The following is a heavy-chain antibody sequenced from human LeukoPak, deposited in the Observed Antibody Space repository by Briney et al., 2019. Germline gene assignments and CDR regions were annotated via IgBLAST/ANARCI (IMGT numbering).Heavy chain of an antibody. CDR3: ARSAVAGTGGL. V-gene: IGHV3-23*01. CDR1: GFTFSYYA. CDR2: VSGSGDNT. J-gene: IGHJ4*02. Sequence: GGSLRLSCAASGFTFSYYAMNWVRQGPGKGLEWVSGVSGSGDNTYYADSVKGRFTISRDNSKNSLYLQMNSLRAEDTAVYYCARSAVAGTGGLWGQGTLVTVSS. D-gene: IGHD6-19*01.